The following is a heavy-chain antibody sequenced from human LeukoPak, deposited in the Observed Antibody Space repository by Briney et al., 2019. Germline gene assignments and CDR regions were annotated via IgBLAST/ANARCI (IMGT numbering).Heavy chain of an antibody. CDR2: IYYSGST. J-gene: IGHJ4*02. D-gene: IGHD3-10*01. CDR3: AKDGDGSGSFDY. CDR1: GGSISSSSYY. Sequence: SETLSLTCTVSGGSISSSSYYWGWIRQPPGKGLEWIGSIYYSGSTYYNPSLKSRVTISVDTSKNQFSLKLSSVTAADTAVYYCAKDGDGSGSFDYWGQGTLVTVSS. V-gene: IGHV4-39*07.